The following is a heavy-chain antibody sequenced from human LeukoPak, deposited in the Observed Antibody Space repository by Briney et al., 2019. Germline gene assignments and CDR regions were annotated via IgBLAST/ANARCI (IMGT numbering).Heavy chain of an antibody. D-gene: IGHD2-15*01. CDR1: GYTFTGYY. CDR3: ARDLGYCSGGSCRIFDY. V-gene: IGHV1-2*07. CDR2: INPNSGAT. J-gene: IGHJ4*02. Sequence: ASVKVSCKASGYTFTGYYLHWVRQAPGQGLEWMGWINPNSGATNYARKFQGRGTMTRDTSISAAYMELSGLRADDTAVYYCARDLGYCSGGSCRIFDYWGQGTLVTVSS.